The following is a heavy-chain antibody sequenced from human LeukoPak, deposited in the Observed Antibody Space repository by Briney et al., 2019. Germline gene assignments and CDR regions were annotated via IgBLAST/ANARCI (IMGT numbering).Heavy chain of an antibody. D-gene: IGHD2-2*01. CDR3: AKDEDIVVVPAADSYYGMDV. Sequence: GRSLRLSCAASGFTFSSYGMHWVRQAPGKGLEWVAVISYDGSNKYYADSVKGRFTISRDNSKNTLYLQMNSLRAEDTAVYYCAKDEDIVVVPAADSYYGMDVWGQGTTVTVSS. CDR2: ISYDGSNK. J-gene: IGHJ6*02. CDR1: GFTFSSYG. V-gene: IGHV3-30*18.